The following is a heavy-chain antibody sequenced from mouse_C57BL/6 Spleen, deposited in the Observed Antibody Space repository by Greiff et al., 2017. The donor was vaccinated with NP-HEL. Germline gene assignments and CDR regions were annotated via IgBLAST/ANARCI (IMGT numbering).Heavy chain of an antibody. CDR2: IRSKSNNYAT. V-gene: IGHV10-1*01. Sequence: EVQRVESGGGLVQPKGSLKLSCAASGFSFNTYAMNWVRQAPGKGLEWVARIRSKSNNYATYYADSVKDRFTISRDDSESMLYLQMNNLKTEDTAMYYCVRIYDGLYAMDYWGQGTSVTVSS. J-gene: IGHJ4*01. CDR3: VRIYDGLYAMDY. CDR1: GFSFNTYA. D-gene: IGHD2-3*01.